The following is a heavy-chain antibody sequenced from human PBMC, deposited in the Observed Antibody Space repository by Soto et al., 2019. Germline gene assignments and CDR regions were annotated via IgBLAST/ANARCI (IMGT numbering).Heavy chain of an antibody. V-gene: IGHV3-15*01. D-gene: IGHD3-10*02. CDR1: GFIFSNAW. J-gene: IGHJ6*02. CDR3: SADTAGLFGESYDYYSDTVV. CDR2: IKSKTDGGTT. Sequence: EVQLVESGGGLVKPGGSLRLSCAASGFIFSNAWMTWVRQAPGKGLEWVGRIKSKTDGGTTDYAAPVKGRFTISRDDSRNTLYSQINSVKTEDTASYYSSADTAGLFGESYDYYSDTVVWAQ.